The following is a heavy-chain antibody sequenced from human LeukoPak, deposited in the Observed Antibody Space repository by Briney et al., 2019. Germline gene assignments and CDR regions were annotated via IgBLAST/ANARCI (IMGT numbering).Heavy chain of an antibody. CDR3: ARDYYDSSGYLTGGIRGFDY. V-gene: IGHV1-2*02. CDR2: INPNSGGT. Sequence: ASVKVSCKASGYTFTGYYMHWVRQAPGQGLERMGWINPNSGGTNYAQKFQGRVTMTRDTSISTAYMELSRLRSDDTAVYYCARDYYDSSGYLTGGIRGFDYWGQGTLVTVSS. D-gene: IGHD3-22*01. J-gene: IGHJ4*02. CDR1: GYTFTGYY.